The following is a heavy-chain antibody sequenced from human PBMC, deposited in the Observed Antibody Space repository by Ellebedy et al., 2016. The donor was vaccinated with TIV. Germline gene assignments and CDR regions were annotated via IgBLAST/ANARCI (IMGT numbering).Heavy chain of an antibody. J-gene: IGHJ6*02. CDR2: ISHSGRT. V-gene: IGHV4-34*01. CDR1: GGSFSGYF. CDR3: ARDSSSYWYGMDV. Sequence: SETLSLTCAVCGGSFSGYFWTRIRQPPGKGLEWIGEISHSGRTNCNPSLKSRVSISIDTSKNQFSLKLSSVTAADTAVYYCARDSSSYWYGMDVWGQGTTVTVSS. D-gene: IGHD3-22*01.